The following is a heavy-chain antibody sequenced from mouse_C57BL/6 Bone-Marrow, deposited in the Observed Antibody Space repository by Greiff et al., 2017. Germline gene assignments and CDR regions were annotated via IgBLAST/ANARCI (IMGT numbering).Heavy chain of an antibody. CDR3: ARPDWDWYAMDY. Sequence: EVMLVESGGGLVKPGGSLKLSCAASGFTFSDYGMHWVRQAPEKGLEWVAYISSGSSTIYYADTVKGRFTISRDNAKNTLFLQMTSLRAEDTAMYCCARPDWDWYAMDYWGQGTSVTVSS. J-gene: IGHJ4*01. D-gene: IGHD4-1*01. V-gene: IGHV5-17*01. CDR2: ISSGSSTI. CDR1: GFTFSDYG.